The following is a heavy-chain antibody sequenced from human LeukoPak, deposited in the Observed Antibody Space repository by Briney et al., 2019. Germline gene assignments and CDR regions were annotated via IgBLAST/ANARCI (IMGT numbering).Heavy chain of an antibody. CDR1: GFTFSSYW. D-gene: IGHD4-17*01. Sequence: GGSLRLSCAASGFTFSSYWMSWVRPAPGKGLEWVANIKQDGSEKYYVDSVKGRFTISRDNAKNSLYLQMNSLRAEDTAVYFCAREGNYGDYDYYWGQGTLVTVSS. CDR2: IKQDGSEK. J-gene: IGHJ4*02. V-gene: IGHV3-7*01. CDR3: AREGNYGDYDYY.